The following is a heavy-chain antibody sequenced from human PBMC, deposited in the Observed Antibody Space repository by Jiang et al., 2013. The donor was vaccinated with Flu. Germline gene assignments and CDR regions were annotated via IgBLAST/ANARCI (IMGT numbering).Heavy chain of an antibody. CDR1: GASIGSGSYY. D-gene: IGHD3-16*01. V-gene: IGHV4-39*01. J-gene: IGHJ4*02. Sequence: GLVKPSETLSLTCTVSGASIGSGSYYWGWIRQPPGKGLEWIGSIYYSGSTYYNPSLKSRVTISVDTSKNQLSLKLSSVTAADTALYYCARNTYDYIWGSHGYWGQGTLVTVSS. CDR2: IYYSGST. CDR3: ARNTYDYIWGSHGY.